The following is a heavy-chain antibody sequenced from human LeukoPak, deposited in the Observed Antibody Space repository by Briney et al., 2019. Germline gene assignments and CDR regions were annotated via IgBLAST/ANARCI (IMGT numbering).Heavy chain of an antibody. CDR3: ARGDGGTVTTYDYFDY. D-gene: IGHD4-17*01. Sequence: ASVKVSSKASGYTFTAYYMHWVRQAPGQGLEWMGWINPNSGGTNYAQKFQGRVTMTRDTSISTAYMELSRLRSDDTAVYYCARGDGGTVTTYDYFDYWGQGTLVTVSS. J-gene: IGHJ4*02. V-gene: IGHV1-2*02. CDR1: GYTFTAYY. CDR2: INPNSGGT.